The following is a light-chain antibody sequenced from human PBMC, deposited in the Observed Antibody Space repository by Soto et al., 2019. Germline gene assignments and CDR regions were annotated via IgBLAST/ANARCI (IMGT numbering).Light chain of an antibody. J-gene: IGLJ1*01. CDR3: CSFAGNYIYV. V-gene: IGLV2-11*01. CDR2: QVT. Sequence: QSALTQPASVSGSPGQSITISCTGTSSDIGAYNYVSWYQHQPGKAPKLMIFQVTNRPSGVPDRFSGSKSGNTASLTISGLQSEDEADYYCCSFAGNYIYVFGTGTKLTVL. CDR1: SSDIGAYNY.